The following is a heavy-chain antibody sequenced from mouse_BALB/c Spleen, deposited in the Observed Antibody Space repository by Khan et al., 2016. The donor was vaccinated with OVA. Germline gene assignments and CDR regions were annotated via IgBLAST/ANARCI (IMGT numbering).Heavy chain of an antibody. D-gene: IGHD1-1*01. CDR2: VSTGGGYT. Sequence: EVQLVESGGDLVKPGGSLKLSCAASGFTFSTYGMSWVRQTPDKRLEWVATVSTGGGYTYYPDSVKGRFTISRDNAKNTLYLQMSGLKSEDTAMFYGTRLAYYYDSGGFAYWGQGTLVTVSA. CDR3: TRLAYYYDSGGFAY. V-gene: IGHV5-6*01. J-gene: IGHJ3*01. CDR1: GFTFSTYG.